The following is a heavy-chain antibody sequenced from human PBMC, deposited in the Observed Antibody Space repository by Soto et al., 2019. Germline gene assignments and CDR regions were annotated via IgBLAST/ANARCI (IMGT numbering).Heavy chain of an antibody. Sequence: TSETLSLTCTVSGGSSSSYYWSWIRQPPGKGLEWIGYIYYSGSTNYNPSLKSRVTISVDTSKNQFSLKLSSVTAADTAVYYCARDQGHDFWSGYQHYYYYYMDVWGKGTTVTVSS. CDR2: IYYSGST. CDR1: GGSSSSYY. V-gene: IGHV4-59*01. J-gene: IGHJ6*03. D-gene: IGHD3-3*01. CDR3: ARDQGHDFWSGYQHYYYYYMDV.